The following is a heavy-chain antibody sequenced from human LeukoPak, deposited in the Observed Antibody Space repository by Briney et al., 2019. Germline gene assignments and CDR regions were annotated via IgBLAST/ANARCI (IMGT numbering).Heavy chain of an antibody. CDR2: MNPNSGNT. V-gene: IGHV1-8*01. J-gene: IGHJ6*02. D-gene: IGHD2-2*01. CDR1: GYTFTSYD. Sequence: ASVKVSCKASGYTFTSYDIKWVRQATGQGLEWMGWMNPNSGNTGYAQKFQGRVTMTRNTSISTAYMELSSLRSEDTAVYYCARGYCSSTSCWYYYYGMDVWGQGTTVTVSS. CDR3: ARGYCSSTSCWYYYYGMDV.